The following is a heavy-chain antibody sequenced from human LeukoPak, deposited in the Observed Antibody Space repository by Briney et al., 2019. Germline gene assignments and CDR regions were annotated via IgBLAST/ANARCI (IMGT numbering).Heavy chain of an antibody. V-gene: IGHV3-33*01. CDR3: ARPYSSGWYGGCDL. CDR2: IWYDGSNE. D-gene: IGHD6-19*01. CDR1: GFTFSSYG. J-gene: IGHJ2*01. Sequence: GGSLRLSCAASGFTFSSYGMHWVRQAPGKGLEWVAIIWYDGSNEYYADSVKGRFTISRDNAKNSLYLQMHSLTADDTAVYYCARPYSSGWYGGCDLWGRGTLVTVSS.